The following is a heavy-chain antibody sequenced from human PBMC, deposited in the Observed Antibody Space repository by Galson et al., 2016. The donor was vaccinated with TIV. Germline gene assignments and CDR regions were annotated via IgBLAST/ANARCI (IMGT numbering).Heavy chain of an antibody. J-gene: IGHJ4*02. Sequence: SLRLSCAASGFTFGVYVMTWVRQAPGKGLEWMSNISGSGGSVSYADSVKGRFTISRDNSKNTLYLQMNGLRADDTAVYYCAKSGTNLTDYWGQGTLVSVFS. CDR1: GFTFGVYV. CDR2: ISGSGGSV. CDR3: AKSGTNLTDY. V-gene: IGHV3-23*01. D-gene: IGHD1-14*01.